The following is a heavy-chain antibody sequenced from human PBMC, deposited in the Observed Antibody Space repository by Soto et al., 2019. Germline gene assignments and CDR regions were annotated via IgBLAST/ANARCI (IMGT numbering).Heavy chain of an antibody. CDR3: ARDPYNVLMVNPPHPYGMDV. CDR1: GYTFTTYD. D-gene: IGHD2-8*01. CDR2: ISTYNGDT. J-gene: IGHJ6*02. Sequence: GASVKVSCKASGYTFTTYDISWVRQAPGQGLEWMGRISTYNGDTNYPQSLQGRLTMTTDTSTNTAYMELRSLRSDDTAVYYCARDPYNVLMVNPPHPYGMDVWGQGITVTGSS. V-gene: IGHV1-18*01.